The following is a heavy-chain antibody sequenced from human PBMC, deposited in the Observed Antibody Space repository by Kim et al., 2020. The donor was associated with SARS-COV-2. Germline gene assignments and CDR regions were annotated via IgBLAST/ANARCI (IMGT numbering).Heavy chain of an antibody. Sequence: GGSLRLSCAASGFTFSSDWMTWVRQAPGKGLEWVANIKEDGTIKFHADSVKGRFTISRDNAKNSLYLQMNSLRAEYTAVYYCARGPFDYWGQGTLVTVSS. CDR1: GFTFSSDW. CDR3: ARGPFDY. CDR2: IKEDGTIK. J-gene: IGHJ4*02. V-gene: IGHV3-7*03.